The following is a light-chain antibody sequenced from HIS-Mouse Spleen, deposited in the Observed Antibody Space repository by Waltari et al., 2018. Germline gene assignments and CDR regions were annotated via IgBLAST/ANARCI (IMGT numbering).Light chain of an antibody. CDR1: ALPKQY. J-gene: IGLJ2*01. V-gene: IGLV3-10*01. Sequence: SYELTQPPSVSVSPGQTARITCSGDALPKQYAYWYQQTSGQAPVLVIYEDSKRPPGIPERFSGSSSGTMATLTISGAQVEDEADYYCYSTDSSGNHRVFGGGTKLTVL. CDR2: EDS. CDR3: YSTDSSGNHRV.